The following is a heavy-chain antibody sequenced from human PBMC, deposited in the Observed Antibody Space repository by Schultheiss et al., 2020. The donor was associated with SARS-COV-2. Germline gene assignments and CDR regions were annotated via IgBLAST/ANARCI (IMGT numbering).Heavy chain of an antibody. D-gene: IGHD2-21*01. Sequence: GGSLRLSCAASGFTFSSYSMNWVRQAPGKGLEWVSSISSSSSYIYYADSVKGRFTISRDNAKNSLYLQMNSLRAEDTAVFYCATPYCGGDCYRGGGAFDIWGQGTMVTVSS. J-gene: IGHJ3*02. CDR1: GFTFSSYS. CDR3: ATPYCGGDCYRGGGAFDI. V-gene: IGHV3-21*01. CDR2: ISSSSSYI.